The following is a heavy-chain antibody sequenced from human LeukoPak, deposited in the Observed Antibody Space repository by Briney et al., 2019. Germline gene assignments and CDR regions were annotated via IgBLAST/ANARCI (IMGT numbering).Heavy chain of an antibody. V-gene: IGHV3-66*01. CDR1: GFTVSSNY. CDR2: IYSGGST. D-gene: IGHD4-11*01. J-gene: IGHJ6*02. CDR3: AREVTTIYYYYGMDV. Sequence: GGSLRLSCAASGFTVSSNYMSWVRQAPGKGLEWVSVIYSGGSTYYADSVKGRFTISRDNSKNTLYLQMNSLRAEDTAAYYCAREVTTIYYYYGMDVWGQGTTVTVSS.